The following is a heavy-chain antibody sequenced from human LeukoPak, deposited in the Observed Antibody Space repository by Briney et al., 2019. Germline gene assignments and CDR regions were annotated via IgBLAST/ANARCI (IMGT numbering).Heavy chain of an antibody. D-gene: IGHD3-22*01. Sequence: GGSLRLSCAASGFTFSSYWMHWVRQAPGKGLGWVSRINTDGSSTTYADSVKGRFTISRDNAKNTLYLQMNRLRAEDTSVYYCAREGADSSGYPSYFFDYRGKGALVTVSS. CDR1: GFTFSSYW. CDR2: INTDGSST. V-gene: IGHV3-74*01. CDR3: AREGADSSGYPSYFFDY. J-gene: IGHJ4*02.